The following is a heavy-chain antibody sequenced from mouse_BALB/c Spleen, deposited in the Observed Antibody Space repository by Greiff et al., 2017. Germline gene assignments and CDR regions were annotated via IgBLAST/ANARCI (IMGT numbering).Heavy chain of an antibody. V-gene: IGHV1S81*02. CDR1: GYTFTSYW. CDR2: INPSNGRT. D-gene: IGHD2-1*01. Sequence: QVQLQQPGAELVKPGASVKLSCKASGYTFTSYWMHWVKQRPGQGLEWIGEINPSNGRTNYNEKFKSKATLTVDNSSSTAYMQLSSLTSEDSAVYYCARSGGNYYFDYWGQGTTLTVSS. CDR3: ARSGGNYYFDY. J-gene: IGHJ2*01.